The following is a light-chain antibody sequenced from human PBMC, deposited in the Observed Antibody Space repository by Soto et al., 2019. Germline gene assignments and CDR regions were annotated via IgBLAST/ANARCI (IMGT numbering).Light chain of an antibody. J-gene: IGKJ5*01. CDR2: GAS. CDR1: QSVSSSY. Sequence: ELVFTQSPGTLSLSPVERATLSCRASQSVSSSYLAWYPQTPGQAPRLLIYGASTRATGIPDRFTGSGSGTDSTLLISRMEPEEFAVYYCQRYGSSLTCGGGTRLEIK. V-gene: IGKV3-20*01. CDR3: QRYGSSLT.